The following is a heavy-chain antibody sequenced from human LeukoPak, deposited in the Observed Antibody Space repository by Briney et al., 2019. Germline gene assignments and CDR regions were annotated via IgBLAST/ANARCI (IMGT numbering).Heavy chain of an antibody. CDR1: GFTFSSYA. CDR2: ISGRDGST. J-gene: IGHJ3*02. V-gene: IGHV3-23*01. Sequence: GGSLRLSCVASGFTFSSYAMSWVRQAPGKGLEWVSGISGRDGSTYYADSVRGRFTISRDNSKNTLYLQMNSLRAEDTAVYYCARDHHRRLYDSQARDTFDIWGQGTMVTVSS. D-gene: IGHD3-22*01. CDR3: ARDHHRRLYDSQARDTFDI.